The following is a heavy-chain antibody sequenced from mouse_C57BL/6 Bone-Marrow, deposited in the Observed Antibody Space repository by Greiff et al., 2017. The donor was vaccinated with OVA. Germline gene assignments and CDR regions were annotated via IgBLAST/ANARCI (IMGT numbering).Heavy chain of an antibody. D-gene: IGHD2-1*01. CDR1: GFSLSTFGMG. V-gene: IGHV8-8*01. Sequence: VMLVESGPGILQPSQTLSLTCSFSGFSLSTFGMGVGWIRQPSGKGLEWLAHIWWDDDKYYNPALKSRLTISKDTSKTQVFLKIANVDTADTATYYCARFGNYVGYFVYWCRGTSITVSS. CDR3: ARFGNYVGYFVY. CDR2: IWWDDDK. J-gene: IGHJ2*03.